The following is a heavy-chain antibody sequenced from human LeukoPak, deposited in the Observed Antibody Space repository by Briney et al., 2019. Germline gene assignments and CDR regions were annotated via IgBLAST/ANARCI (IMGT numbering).Heavy chain of an antibody. CDR3: AKDLGTWAGVQFDY. CDR1: GFTSRFSFSDYY. CDR2: INNGGSSK. D-gene: IGHD3/OR15-3a*01. Sequence: PGGSLRLSCAAPGFTSRFSFSDYYMSWIRQAPGMGLEWVSVINNGGSSKYYADSVKGRFIISRDNSKNTLYLQMNSLRAEDTAVYYCAKDLGTWAGVQFDYWGQGTLVTVSS. V-gene: IGHV3-23*03. J-gene: IGHJ4*02.